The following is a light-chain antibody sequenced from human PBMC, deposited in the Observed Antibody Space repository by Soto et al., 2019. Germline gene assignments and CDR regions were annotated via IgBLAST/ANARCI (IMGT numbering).Light chain of an antibody. V-gene: IGLV4-69*01. Sequence: QPVLTQSPSASASLGASVKLTCTLSSGHSTNAIAWLQQQPEKGPRYLMKLNSDGSHSKGDGIPDRFSGSSFGAERYLTISSLQSEDEADYYCQAWDTGLGVFGGGTKLTVL. CDR1: SGHSTNA. CDR3: QAWDTGLGV. CDR2: LNSDGSH. J-gene: IGLJ2*01.